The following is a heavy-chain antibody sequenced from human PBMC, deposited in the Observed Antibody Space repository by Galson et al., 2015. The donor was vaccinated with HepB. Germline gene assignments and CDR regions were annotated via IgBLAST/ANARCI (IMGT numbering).Heavy chain of an antibody. J-gene: IGHJ4*02. CDR2: INPNSGGT. D-gene: IGHD3-3*01. V-gene: IGHV1-2*02. Sequence: SVKVSCKASGYTFTGHYIHWVRQAPGQGLEWMGWINPNSGGTDYARQFQGRVTVTRDTSLKTAYLELNRLRSDDTAIYFCARDRPEGLASAHLRIWGQGTQVTVSS. CDR3: ARDRPEGLASAHLRI. CDR1: GYTFTGHY.